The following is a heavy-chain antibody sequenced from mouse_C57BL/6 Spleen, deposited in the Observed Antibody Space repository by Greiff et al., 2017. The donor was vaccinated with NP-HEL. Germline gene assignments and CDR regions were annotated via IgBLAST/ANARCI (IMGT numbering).Heavy chain of an antibody. CDR3: ARNDGYSGYFDY. Sequence: EVQLQQSVAELVRPGASVKLSCTASGFHIKNTYMHWVKQRPEQGLEWIGRIDPANGNTKYAPKFQGKATITADTSSNTAYLQLSSLTSEDTAIYYCARNDGYSGYFDYWGQGTTLTVSS. V-gene: IGHV14-3*01. CDR2: IDPANGNT. CDR1: GFHIKNTY. D-gene: IGHD2-3*01. J-gene: IGHJ2*01.